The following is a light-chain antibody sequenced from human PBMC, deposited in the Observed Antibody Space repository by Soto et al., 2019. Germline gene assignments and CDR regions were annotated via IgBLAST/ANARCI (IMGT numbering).Light chain of an antibody. CDR3: QQHGNLPFT. CDR2: DAS. CDR1: QDISNY. Sequence: DIQMTQSPSSLSASVGDRVTITCQASQDISNYLNWYQQKPGKAPKLLIYDASNLEAGVPSRFTGSESRTSFTFTISSLQPEDIATYYCQQHGNLPFTFGPGTKVDVK. J-gene: IGKJ3*01. V-gene: IGKV1-33*01.